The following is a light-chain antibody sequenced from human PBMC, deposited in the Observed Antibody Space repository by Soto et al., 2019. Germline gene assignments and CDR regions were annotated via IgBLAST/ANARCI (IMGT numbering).Light chain of an antibody. CDR3: QQLNSYPHT. Sequence: DIQLTQSPSFLSASVGDRVTITCRASQGISSYLAWYQQKPGKAPKLLIYAASTLQSGVPSRFSGSGSGTEFTLTISSLQPEDLATYHCQQLNSYPHTFGPGTKVDIK. CDR1: QGISSY. CDR2: AAS. V-gene: IGKV1-9*01. J-gene: IGKJ3*01.